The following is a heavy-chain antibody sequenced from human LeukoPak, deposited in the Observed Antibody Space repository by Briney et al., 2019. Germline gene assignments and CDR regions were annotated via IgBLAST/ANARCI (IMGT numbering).Heavy chain of an antibody. CDR3: AKVITSYYYYMDV. CDR2: ISYDGSNK. J-gene: IGHJ6*03. D-gene: IGHD3-16*01. Sequence: GGSLRLSCAASGFTFSSYEMNWVRQAPGKGLEWVAVISYDGSNKYYADSVKGRFTISRDNSKNTLYLQMNSLRAEDTAVYYCAKVITSYYYYMDVWGKGTTVTVSS. V-gene: IGHV3-30*04. CDR1: GFTFSSYE.